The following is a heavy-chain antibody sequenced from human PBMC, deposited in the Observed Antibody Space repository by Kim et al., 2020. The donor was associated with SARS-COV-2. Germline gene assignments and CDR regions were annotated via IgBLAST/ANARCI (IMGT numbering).Heavy chain of an antibody. CDR1: GFTFSSYA. J-gene: IGHJ4*02. CDR3: AKRIKYSGWAGAD. CDR2: ISGNGDNT. D-gene: IGHD6-19*01. V-gene: IGHV3-23*01. Sequence: GGSLRLSCAASGFTFSSYAMSWVRQPPGKGLEWVSAISGNGDNTYYADSVKGRFTISRDNSKNTLYLQMNSLRAEDTAVYYCAKRIKYSGWAGADWGQGTLVTVSS.